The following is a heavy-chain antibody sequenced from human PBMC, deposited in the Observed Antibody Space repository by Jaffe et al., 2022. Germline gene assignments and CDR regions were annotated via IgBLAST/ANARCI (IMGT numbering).Heavy chain of an antibody. J-gene: IGHJ3*01. CDR2: ISGDSVT. V-gene: IGHV3-23*01. Sequence: EVHLLESGGGLVQPGGSLRLSCAASGFTFNNYGMSWVRQAPGKGLEWVSSISGDSVTYYANSVKGRFTISRDNSKDTQYLEMDSLRAEDTAIYYCAKVCLYCSIRGAFDVWGQGTMVTVSS. D-gene: IGHD2-15*01. CDR1: GFTFNNYG. CDR3: AKVCLYCSIRGAFDV.